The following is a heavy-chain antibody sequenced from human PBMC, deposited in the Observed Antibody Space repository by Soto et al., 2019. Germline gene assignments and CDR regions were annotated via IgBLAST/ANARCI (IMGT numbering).Heavy chain of an antibody. CDR3: GRPLTSTGKLYFDY. J-gene: IGHJ4*02. D-gene: IGHD2-2*01. Sequence: GGSLRLSCAGSEFTFSDYWMTWVRQAPGKGLQWVANIKEDGSAKYYVDSVKGRFTISRDNPKNSLYLQMNSLRAEDTAVYYCGRPLTSTGKLYFDYWGLGTLVTVSS. V-gene: IGHV3-7*01. CDR1: EFTFSDYW. CDR2: IKEDGSAK.